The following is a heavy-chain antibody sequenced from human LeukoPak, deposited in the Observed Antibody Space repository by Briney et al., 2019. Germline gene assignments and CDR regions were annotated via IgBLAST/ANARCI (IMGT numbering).Heavy chain of an antibody. J-gene: IGHJ4*02. CDR3: ATERGSSGYPDY. D-gene: IGHD3-22*01. Sequence: ASVKVSCKVSGYTFTELSMHWVRQAPGKGLEWMGGFDPEDGETIYAQKFQGRVTMTEDTSTDTAYMELSSLRSEDTAVYYCATERGSSGYPDYWGQGTLVTVSS. CDR2: FDPEDGET. V-gene: IGHV1-24*01. CDR1: GYTFTELS.